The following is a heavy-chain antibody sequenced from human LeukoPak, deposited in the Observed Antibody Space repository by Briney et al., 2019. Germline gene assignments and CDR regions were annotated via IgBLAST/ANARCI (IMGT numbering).Heavy chain of an antibody. CDR3: ATTRGDQWELYNWFDP. J-gene: IGHJ5*02. CDR1: GYNFTRHA. D-gene: IGHD1-26*01. Sequence: ASVKVSCKASGYNFTRHAMNWVRQAPGQGLECMGWINTNTGNPTYAQGFTGHFVFSLDTSVTTAYLQISSLKAEDTAVYYCATTRGDQWELYNWFDPWGQGTLVTVSS. V-gene: IGHV7-4-1*02. CDR2: INTNTGNP.